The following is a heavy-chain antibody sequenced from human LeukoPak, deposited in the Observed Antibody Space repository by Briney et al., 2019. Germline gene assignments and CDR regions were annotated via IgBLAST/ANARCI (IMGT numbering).Heavy chain of an antibody. CDR2: ISGCGVST. D-gene: IGHD3-9*01. CDR3: ATTDWYYDILTGDSRY. CDR1: GFTFSSYA. Sequence: TGGSLRLSCAASGFTFSSYAMSWVRQSPGKGLEWVSAISGCGVSTYYADSVKGRFTISRENSKNTLYLQMNSLRAEDTAVYYCATTDWYYDILTGDSRYWGQGTLVTVSS. V-gene: IGHV3-23*01. J-gene: IGHJ4*02.